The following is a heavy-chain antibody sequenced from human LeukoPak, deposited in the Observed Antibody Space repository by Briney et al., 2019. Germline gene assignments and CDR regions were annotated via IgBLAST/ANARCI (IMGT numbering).Heavy chain of an antibody. V-gene: IGHV1-18*04. Sequence: ASVKVSCKASGYTFTGYYMHWVRQAPGQGLEWMGWISAYNGNTNYAQKLQGRVTMTTDTSTSTAYMELRSLRSDDTAVYYCARDDIVAPRGYWGQGTLVTVSS. CDR3: ARDDIVAPRGY. J-gene: IGHJ4*02. CDR2: ISAYNGNT. D-gene: IGHD5-12*01. CDR1: GYTFTGYY.